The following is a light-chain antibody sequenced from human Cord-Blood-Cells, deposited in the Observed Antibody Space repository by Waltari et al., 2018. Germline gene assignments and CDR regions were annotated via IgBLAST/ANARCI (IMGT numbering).Light chain of an antibody. CDR1: KLGDKY. CDR2: QDS. CDR3: QAWDSSTGV. J-gene: IGLJ2*01. V-gene: IGLV3-1*01. Sequence: SYELTHPPSVSVSPGQTASIPCSGDKLGDKYACWYQQKPGQSPVLVIYQDSKRPSGIHERLSGANSGNTATLTISGTQAMDEADYYCQAWDSSTGVFGGGTKLTVL.